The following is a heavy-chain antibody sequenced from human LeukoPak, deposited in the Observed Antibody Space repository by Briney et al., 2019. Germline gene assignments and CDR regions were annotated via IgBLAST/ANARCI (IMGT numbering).Heavy chain of an antibody. J-gene: IGHJ4*02. CDR1: GFTFSSYA. CDR3: AKLWTGSYPRYFDY. V-gene: IGHV3-23*01. D-gene: IGHD3-10*01. Sequence: GGSLRLSCAASGFTFSSYAMSWVRQAPGKGLEWVSAITGSGATTFYADSVKGRFTISRDNSKNTLYLQMNSLRAEDTAIYYCAKLWTGSYPRYFDYWGQGTLVTVSS. CDR2: ITGSGATT.